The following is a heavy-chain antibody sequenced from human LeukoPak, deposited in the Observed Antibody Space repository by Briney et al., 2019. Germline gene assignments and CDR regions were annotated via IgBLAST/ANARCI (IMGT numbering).Heavy chain of an antibody. CDR1: GFTFSNYG. D-gene: IGHD2-2*01. Sequence: GRSLRLSCAASGFTFSNYGMFWVRQAPGKGLEWVGVIWYDGSKRYYVDSVKGRFTISREDSENTLYLQMNSLRAEDTAVYYCARDLCSTTSCLDYWGQGTLVTVSS. V-gene: IGHV3-33*01. CDR2: IWYDGSKR. CDR3: ARDLCSTTSCLDY. J-gene: IGHJ4*02.